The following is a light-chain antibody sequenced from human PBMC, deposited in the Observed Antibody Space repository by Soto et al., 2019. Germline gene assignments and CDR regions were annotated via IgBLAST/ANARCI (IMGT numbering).Light chain of an antibody. J-gene: IGKJ1*01. V-gene: IGKV3-15*01. CDR2: GAS. CDR1: QSVSSN. Sequence: EIVMTQSPATLSVSPGERATLSCRASQSVSSNLAWYQQKPGQAPRLLIYGASTRATGIPARFSGSGSGTEFTLTIGSLQSEDLAVYYCQQYKNWPPETFAQGTKVEIK. CDR3: QQYKNWPPET.